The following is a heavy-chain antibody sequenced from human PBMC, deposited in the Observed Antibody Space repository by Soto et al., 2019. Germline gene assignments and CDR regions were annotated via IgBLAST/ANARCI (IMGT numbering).Heavy chain of an antibody. CDR1: GFTFSSYS. D-gene: IGHD6-19*01. V-gene: IGHV3-21*01. CDR2: ISSSSSYI. Sequence: GGSLRLSCAASGFTFSSYSMNWVRQAPGKGLEWVSSISSSSSYIYYADSVKGRFTISRDNAKNSLYLQMNSLRAEDTALYYCASSFLYSSGSNSDYWGQGTLVTVSS. J-gene: IGHJ4*02. CDR3: ASSFLYSSGSNSDY.